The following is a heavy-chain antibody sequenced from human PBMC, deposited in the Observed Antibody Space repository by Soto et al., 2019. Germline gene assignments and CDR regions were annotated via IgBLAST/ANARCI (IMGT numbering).Heavy chain of an antibody. CDR2: INPNSGGT. Sequence: SVKVSCKASGYTFTDYYMHWVRQAPGQGLEWMGWINPNSGGTNYAQKFQGRVTMTRDTSISTAYMELSRLRSDDTAVYYCARGSSGYNYYYGMDVWGQGTTVTVSS. D-gene: IGHD3-22*01. V-gene: IGHV1-2*02. CDR1: GYTFTDYY. J-gene: IGHJ6*02. CDR3: ARGSSGYNYYYGMDV.